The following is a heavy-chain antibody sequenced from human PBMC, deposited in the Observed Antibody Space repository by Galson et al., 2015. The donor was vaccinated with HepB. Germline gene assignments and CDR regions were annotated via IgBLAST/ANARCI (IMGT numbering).Heavy chain of an antibody. D-gene: IGHD1-1*01. CDR3: ARDFRWNFDQ. CDR2: ISPDGITT. Sequence: SLRLSCAASGFTFTGHNMHWVRQAPGKGLEWVAIISPDGITTFYPDSLRGRFTISRDNSKNTLYLQMNSLRPEDTALYCCARDFRWNFDQWGQGTLVTVSS. CDR1: GFTFTGHN. V-gene: IGHV3-30-3*01. J-gene: IGHJ4*02.